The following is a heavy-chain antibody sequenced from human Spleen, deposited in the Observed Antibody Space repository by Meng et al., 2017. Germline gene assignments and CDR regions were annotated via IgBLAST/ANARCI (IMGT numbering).Heavy chain of an antibody. D-gene: IGHD6-19*01. V-gene: IGHV2-5*02. CDR2: IYWDDGE. Sequence: QITLKESGPTLVKPTQTLTLTCTFSGFSLSTTAVGVGWIRQPPGKAPEWLAFIYWDDGELFSPSLKSRLTIIKDTSKNQVVLTMSNMDPVDTATYYCAHGSGWLFDYWGQGTLVTVSS. J-gene: IGHJ4*02. CDR1: GFSLSTTAVG. CDR3: AHGSGWLFDY.